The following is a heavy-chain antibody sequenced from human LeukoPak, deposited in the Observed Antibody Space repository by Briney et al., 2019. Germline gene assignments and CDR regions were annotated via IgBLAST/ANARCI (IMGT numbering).Heavy chain of an antibody. CDR1: GGSISSGGFY. V-gene: IGHV4-61*08. D-gene: IGHD3-10*01. CDR2: IYYSGST. Sequence: PSETLSLTCTVSGGSISSGGFYWSWIRQPPGKGLEWIGYIYYSGSTNYNPSLKSRVTISVDTSKNQFSLKLTSVTAADTAIYYCARGSGSPSYWGQGTLVTVSS. CDR3: ARGSGSPSY. J-gene: IGHJ4*02.